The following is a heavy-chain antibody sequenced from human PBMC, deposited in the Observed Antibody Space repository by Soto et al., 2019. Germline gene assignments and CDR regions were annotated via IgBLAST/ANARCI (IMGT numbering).Heavy chain of an antibody. V-gene: IGHV4-30-2*01. CDR2: IYHSGST. CDR3: ARAGTIFGVVSLYGWFDP. Sequence: QLQLQESGSGLVKPSQTLSLTCAVSGGSISSGGYSWSWIRQPPGKGLEWIGYIYHSGSTYYNPSLKSRVTISVDRSKNQFSLKLSSVTAADTAVYYCARAGTIFGVVSLYGWFDPWGQGTLVTVSS. CDR1: GGSISSGGYS. J-gene: IGHJ5*02. D-gene: IGHD3-3*01.